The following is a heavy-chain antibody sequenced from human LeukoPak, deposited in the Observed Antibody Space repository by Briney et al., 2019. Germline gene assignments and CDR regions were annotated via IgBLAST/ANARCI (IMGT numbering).Heavy chain of an antibody. CDR3: ASGTGTTNDY. Sequence: SVKVSCKASGGTFSSYAISWVRQAPGQGLEWLGRIIPIFGTANYAQKFQGRVTITTDESTSTAYMELSSLRSEDTAVYYCASGTGTTNDYWGQGTLVTVSS. D-gene: IGHD1-1*01. CDR2: IIPIFGTA. CDR1: GGTFSSYA. V-gene: IGHV1-69*05. J-gene: IGHJ4*02.